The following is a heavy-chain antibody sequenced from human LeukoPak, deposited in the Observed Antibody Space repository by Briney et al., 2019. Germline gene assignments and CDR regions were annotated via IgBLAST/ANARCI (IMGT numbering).Heavy chain of an antibody. V-gene: IGHV4-59*12. Sequence: PSETLSLTCTVSGGSISSYYWSWIRQPPGKGLEWIGSIYYSGSTYYNPSLKSRVTISVDTSKNQFSLKLSSVTAADTAVYYCARDYYDSSGFGPFDPWGQGTLVTVSS. CDR3: ARDYYDSSGFGPFDP. J-gene: IGHJ5*02. CDR1: GGSISSYY. D-gene: IGHD3-22*01. CDR2: IYYSGST.